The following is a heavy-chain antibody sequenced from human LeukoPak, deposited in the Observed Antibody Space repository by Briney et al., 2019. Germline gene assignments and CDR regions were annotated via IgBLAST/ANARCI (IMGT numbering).Heavy chain of an antibody. CDR2: ISTSSSDI. J-gene: IGHJ4*02. D-gene: IGHD3-10*01. Sequence: GGSLRLSCAASRFTFSTYSMNWVRQAPGKGLEWVSSISTSSSDIYHADSVKGRFTISRDNVKNSLYLQMNSLRAEDTAVYYCARTSWGTYGEIDYWGQGTLVTVSS. CDR1: RFTFSTYS. CDR3: ARTSWGTYGEIDY. V-gene: IGHV3-21*01.